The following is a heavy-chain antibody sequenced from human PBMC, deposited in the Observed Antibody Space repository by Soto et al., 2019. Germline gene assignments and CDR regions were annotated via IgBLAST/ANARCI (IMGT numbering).Heavy chain of an antibody. CDR3: ALDSSGYYDYFDY. Sequence: SETLSLTCTVSGGSISSGGYYWSWIRQHPGKGLEWIGYIYYSGSTYYNPSLKSRVTISVDTSKNQFSLKLSSVTAADTAVYHCALDSSGYYDYFDYWGQGTLVTVSS. J-gene: IGHJ4*02. V-gene: IGHV4-31*03. CDR2: IYYSGST. D-gene: IGHD3-22*01. CDR1: GGSISSGGYY.